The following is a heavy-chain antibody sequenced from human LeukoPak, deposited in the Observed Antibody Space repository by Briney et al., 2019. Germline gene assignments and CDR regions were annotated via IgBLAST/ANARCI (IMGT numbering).Heavy chain of an antibody. V-gene: IGHV3-11*01. Sequence: GGSLRLSCAASGFTFRDYYMSWIRQAPGKGLEGVSYISSSGSTIYYADSVKGRFTISRDNAKNSLYLQMNSLRAEDTAVYYCARGMDIVATTSLDYWGQGTLVTVSS. CDR3: ARGMDIVATTSLDY. J-gene: IGHJ4*01. D-gene: IGHD5-12*01. CDR1: GFTFRDYY. CDR2: ISSSGSTI.